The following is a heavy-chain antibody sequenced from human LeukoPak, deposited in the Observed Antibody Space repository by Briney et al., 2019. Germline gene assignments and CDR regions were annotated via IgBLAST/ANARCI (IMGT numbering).Heavy chain of an antibody. Sequence: ASVKVSCKASGYTFTSYGIGWVRQAPGQGLEWMGWISAYNGDTNYAQNLQGRVTMTTDTSTSTAYMELRSLTSDDTAVYYCARDRAHAGALAYWGQGALVTVPS. CDR2: ISAYNGDT. D-gene: IGHD2-8*02. J-gene: IGHJ4*02. CDR3: ARDRAHAGALAY. V-gene: IGHV1-18*01. CDR1: GYTFTSYG.